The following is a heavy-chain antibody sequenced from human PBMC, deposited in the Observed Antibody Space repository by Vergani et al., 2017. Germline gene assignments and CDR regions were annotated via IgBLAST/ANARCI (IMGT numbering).Heavy chain of an antibody. V-gene: IGHV5-10-1*03. J-gene: IGHJ4*02. D-gene: IGHD3-22*01. Sequence: EVQLVQSGAEVKKPGESLRISCKGSGYSFTSYWISWVRQMPGKGLEWMGRIDPSDSYTNYSPSFQGHVTISADKSISTAYLQWSSLKASDTAMYYCARSRDSSGYYYVEFDYWGEGTLVTVSS. CDR3: ARSRDSSGYYYVEFDY. CDR2: IDPSDSYT. CDR1: GYSFTSYW.